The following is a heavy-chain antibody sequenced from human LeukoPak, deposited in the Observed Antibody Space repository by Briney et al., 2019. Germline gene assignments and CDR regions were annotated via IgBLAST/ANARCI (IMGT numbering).Heavy chain of an antibody. CDR3: ARVAAASYFDY. V-gene: IGHV4-30-4*07. Sequence: PSETLSLTCVVSGGSISSASYSWSWIRQPPGKGLEWIGYAYYSGSAYYSPSLKSRVSISVDTSKNQFSLRLKLTSVTAADTAVYYCARVAAASYFDYWGQGTLVTVPS. D-gene: IGHD6-13*01. J-gene: IGHJ4*02. CDR1: GGSISSASYS. CDR2: AYYSGSA.